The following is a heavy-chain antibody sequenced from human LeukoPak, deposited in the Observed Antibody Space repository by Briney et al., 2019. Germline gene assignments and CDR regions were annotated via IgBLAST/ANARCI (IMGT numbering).Heavy chain of an antibody. CDR3: TTEGIVVGISIGYY. CDR1: GFNFNDAW. CDR2: IRSKTHGGTT. J-gene: IGHJ4*02. D-gene: IGHD2-15*01. Sequence: GGSLRLSCAASGFNFNDAWMSWVRQAPGKGLEWVGRIRSKTHGGTTEYAAPVRGRFTISRDDSKKTVFVQMNSLKTEDTAVYYCTTEGIVVGISIGYYWGQGSLVTVSS. V-gene: IGHV3-15*01.